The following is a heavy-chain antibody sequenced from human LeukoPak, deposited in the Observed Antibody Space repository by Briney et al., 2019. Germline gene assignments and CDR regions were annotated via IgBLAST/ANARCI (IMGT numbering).Heavy chain of an antibody. CDR3: ARHQGPWGVTAAIAWFDP. Sequence: SETLSLTCTVSGGSISSYYWSWLRQPPGKGLEWIGYIYYSGSTNYNPSLKSRVTISVDTSKNQFSLKLSSVTAADTAVYYCARHQGPWGVTAAIAWFDPWGQGTLVTVSS. CDR2: IYYSGST. CDR1: GGSISSYY. V-gene: IGHV4-59*08. J-gene: IGHJ5*02. D-gene: IGHD2-2*01.